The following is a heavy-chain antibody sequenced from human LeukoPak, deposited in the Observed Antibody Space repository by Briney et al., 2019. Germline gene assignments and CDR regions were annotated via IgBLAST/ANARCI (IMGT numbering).Heavy chain of an antibody. CDR1: GYTFTSYD. Sequence: ASVKVSCKASGYTFTSYDINWVRQATGQGLEWMGWMNPNSGNTGYAQKFQGRVTMTRNTSISTAYMELGSLRSEDTAVYYCARGESGAAAGRYWGQGTLVTVSS. CDR3: ARGESGAAAGRY. V-gene: IGHV1-8*01. J-gene: IGHJ4*02. CDR2: MNPNSGNT. D-gene: IGHD6-13*01.